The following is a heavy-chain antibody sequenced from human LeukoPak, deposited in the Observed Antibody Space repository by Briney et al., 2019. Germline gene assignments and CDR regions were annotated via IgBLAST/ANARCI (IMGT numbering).Heavy chain of an antibody. Sequence: SGGSLRLSCAASGFTFSSYSMSWVRQAPGKGLGWVSSISSRSGYIYYGDSVKGRFTISRDNAKNSLYLQMNTLRAEDTAVYYCASFDSSGWHYFDYWGQGTLVTVSA. CDR1: GFTFSSYS. J-gene: IGHJ4*02. D-gene: IGHD6-19*01. CDR2: ISSRSGYI. V-gene: IGHV3-21*01. CDR3: ASFDSSGWHYFDY.